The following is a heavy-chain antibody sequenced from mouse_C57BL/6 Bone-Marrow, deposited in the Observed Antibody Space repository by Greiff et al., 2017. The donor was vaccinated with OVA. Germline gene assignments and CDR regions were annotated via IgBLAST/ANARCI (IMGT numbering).Heavy chain of an antibody. CDR3: ARPTRAWLAY. Sequence: EVKLMESGGGLVKPGGSLKLSCAASGFTFSDYGMHWVRQAPEKGLEWVAYISSGSSTIYYADTVKGRFTISRDNAKNTLFLQMTSLRSEDTAMYYCARPTRAWLAYWGQGTLVTVSA. J-gene: IGHJ3*01. V-gene: IGHV5-17*01. CDR2: ISSGSSTI. CDR1: GFTFSDYG.